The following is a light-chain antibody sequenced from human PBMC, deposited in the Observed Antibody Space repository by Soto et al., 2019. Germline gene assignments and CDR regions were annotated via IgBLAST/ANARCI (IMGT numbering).Light chain of an antibody. CDR1: QDISNY. V-gene: IGKV1-33*01. CDR2: DAS. J-gene: IGKJ5*01. Sequence: PRSRASVSTSIGDGVTITCQASQDISNYLNWYQQKPGKAPKLLIYDASNLETGDPSRFSGRGSRTDFTFTISILQPEDFATFCSQQYAKLPLIFGQGTRLEI. CDR3: QQYAKLPLI.